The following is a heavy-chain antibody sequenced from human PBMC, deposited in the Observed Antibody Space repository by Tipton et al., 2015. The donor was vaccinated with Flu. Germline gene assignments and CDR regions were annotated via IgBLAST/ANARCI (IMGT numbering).Heavy chain of an antibody. CDR3: ARLRANYYDSSGYPDY. D-gene: IGHD3-22*01. V-gene: IGHV4-39*07. J-gene: IGHJ4*02. CDR1: GGSISSSCYY. Sequence: LRLSCTVSGGSISSSCYYWGWIRQPPGKGLEWIGSIYYSGSTYYNPSLKSRVTISVDTSKNQFSLKLSSVTAADTAVYYCARLRANYYDSSGYPDYWGQGTLVTVSS. CDR2: IYYSGST.